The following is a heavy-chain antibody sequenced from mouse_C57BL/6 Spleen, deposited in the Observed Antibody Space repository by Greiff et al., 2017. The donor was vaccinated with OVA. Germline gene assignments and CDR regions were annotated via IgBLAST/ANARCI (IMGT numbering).Heavy chain of an antibody. V-gene: IGHV1-61*01. J-gene: IGHJ1*03. CDR2: IYPSDSET. CDR3: ARDNPRYFDG. D-gene: IGHD1-3*01. CDR1: GYTFTSYW. Sequence: VQLQQPGAELVRPGSSVKLSCKASGYTFTSYWMDWVKQRPGQGLEWIGNIYPSDSETHYNQKFKDKATLTVDKSSNLANMKLSSLTSENSAVYCGARDNPRYFDGWGTGTTVTVSS.